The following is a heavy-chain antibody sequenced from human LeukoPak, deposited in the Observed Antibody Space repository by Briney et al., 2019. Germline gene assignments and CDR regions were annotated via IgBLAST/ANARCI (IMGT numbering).Heavy chain of an antibody. CDR3: ARVGGGIALGGVIVMDY. V-gene: IGHV1-2*02. D-gene: IGHD3-16*02. CDR1: GYTFTGYY. J-gene: IGHJ4*02. CDR2: INPNSGGT. Sequence: ASVKVSCKAPGYTFTGYYMHWVRQAPGQGLEWMGWINPNSGGTNYAQKFQGRVTMTRDTSISTAYMELSRLRSDDTAVYYCARVGGGIALGGVIVMDYWGQGTLVTVSS.